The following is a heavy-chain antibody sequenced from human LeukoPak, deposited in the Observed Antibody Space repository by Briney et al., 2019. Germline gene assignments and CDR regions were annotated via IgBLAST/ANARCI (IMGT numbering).Heavy chain of an antibody. CDR1: GFTFSDYW. V-gene: IGHV3-7*03. CDR2: MKEDGSEK. D-gene: IGHD3-10*01. CDR3: ARGPNYGSRSDYFDY. Sequence: GGSLRLSCAASGFTFSDYWMNWVRQAPGKGLEWVANMKEDGSEKYCVDCVKGRFTISRDNAKNSLYLQMNGLRVEDTAVYYCARGPNYGSRSDYFDYWGQGTLVTVSS. J-gene: IGHJ4*02.